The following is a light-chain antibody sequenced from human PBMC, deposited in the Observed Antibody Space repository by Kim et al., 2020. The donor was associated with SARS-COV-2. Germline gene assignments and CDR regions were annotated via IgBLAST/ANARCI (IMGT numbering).Light chain of an antibody. CDR3: SAWDSSLSAWV. CDR2: RNN. J-gene: IGLJ3*02. CDR1: NNNVGNQG. Sequence: QAGLTQPPSVSKGLRQTATLTCTGNNNNVGNQGAAWLQQHQGHPPKLLSYRNNNRPSGISERLSASRSGNTASLTITGLQPEDEADYYCSAWDSSLSAWVFAGGTQLTVL. V-gene: IGLV10-54*01.